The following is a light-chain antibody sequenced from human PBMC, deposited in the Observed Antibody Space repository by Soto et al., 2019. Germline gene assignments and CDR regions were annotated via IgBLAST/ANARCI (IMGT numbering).Light chain of an antibody. V-gene: IGKV2-28*01. J-gene: IGKJ1*01. CDR3: MQALQTPPWT. CDR1: QILLHSNGYNY. Sequence: DIVMTQSPLSLSVTPGEPSSISCRSSQILLHSNGYNYLDWYLQKPGQSPQLLIYLGSNRASGVPDRFSGSGSGTDFTLKISRVEAEDVGVYYCMQALQTPPWTFGQGTKVDI. CDR2: LGS.